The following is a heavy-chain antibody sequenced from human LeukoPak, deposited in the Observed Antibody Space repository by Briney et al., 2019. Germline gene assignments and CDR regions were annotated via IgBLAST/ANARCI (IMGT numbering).Heavy chain of an antibody. CDR2: IKQDGNEK. CDR3: ARVLESEMATIGATDY. CDR1: GFRFNTYW. V-gene: IGHV3-7*01. J-gene: IGHJ4*02. Sequence: GGSLRLSCAASGFRFNTYWMSWVRQAPGKGLEWVANIKQDGNEKYYADSVKGRFTISRDNAKNSLYLQMNSLRAEDTAVYYCARVLESEMATIGATDYWGQGTLVTVSS. D-gene: IGHD5-24*01.